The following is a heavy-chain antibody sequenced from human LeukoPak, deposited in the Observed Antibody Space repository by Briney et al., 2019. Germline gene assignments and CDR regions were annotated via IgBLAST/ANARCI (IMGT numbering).Heavy chain of an antibody. V-gene: IGHV3-21*03. CDR1: GFTFSTYS. D-gene: IGHD3-9*01. J-gene: IGHJ4*02. Sequence: PGGSLRLSCAASGFTFSTYSGNWIRQAPGKGLEWVSSISDDSNYIFYADSVKGRFTISRDNAKNSLYLQMNSLRAEDTAVYYCARAPQYYDILTGYYIEGSYFDYWGQGTLVTVSS. CDR3: ARAPQYYDILTGYYIEGSYFDY. CDR2: ISDDSNYI.